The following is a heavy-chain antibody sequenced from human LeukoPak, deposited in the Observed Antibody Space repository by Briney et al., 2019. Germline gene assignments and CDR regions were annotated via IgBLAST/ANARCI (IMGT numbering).Heavy chain of an antibody. J-gene: IGHJ3*02. V-gene: IGHV4-38-2*02. CDR2: IYHSGST. D-gene: IGHD5-18*01. CDR3: AGVWDTAMARDAFDI. CDR1: GYSISSGYY. Sequence: SETLSLTCTVSGYSISSGYYWGWIRQPPGKGLEWIGSIYHSGSTYYNPSLKSRVTISVDTSKNQFSLKLSSVTAADTAVYYCAGVWDTAMARDAFDIWGQGTMVTVSS.